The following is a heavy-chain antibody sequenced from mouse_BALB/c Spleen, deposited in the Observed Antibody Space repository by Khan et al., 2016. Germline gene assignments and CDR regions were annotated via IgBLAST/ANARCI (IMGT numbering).Heavy chain of an antibody. V-gene: IGHV3-1*02. CDR3: AGVTTGDYFDY. CDR2: IHYSGST. D-gene: IGHD2-2*01. J-gene: IGHJ2*01. CDR1: GYSIISGYS. Sequence: EVQLVESGPDLVKPSQSLSLTCTVTGYSIISGYSWHWIRQFPGNKLEWMAYIHYSGSTNYNPSLKSRISLTRDTSKNRFILKLNSVTTEDTATYYCAGVTTGDYFDYWGPGTTLTVSS.